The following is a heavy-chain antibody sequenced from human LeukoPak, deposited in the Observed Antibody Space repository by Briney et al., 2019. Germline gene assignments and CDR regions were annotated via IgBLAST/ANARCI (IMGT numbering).Heavy chain of an antibody. CDR1: GGSISNANYL. D-gene: IGHD6-6*01. CDR2: VRYSGYA. J-gene: IGHJ3*02. Sequence: PSETLSLTCTVSGGSISNANYLWRWIRQPPGKGLEWIAYVRYSGYAYYNPSLESRATILVDTSKNQFSLRLTSVTAADTAVYYCAREVVHPTDSDAFDIWGQGTMVTVSS. CDR3: AREVVHPTDSDAFDI. V-gene: IGHV4-30-4*01.